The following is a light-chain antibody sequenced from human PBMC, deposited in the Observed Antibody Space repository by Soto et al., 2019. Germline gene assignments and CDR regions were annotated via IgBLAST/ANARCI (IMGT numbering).Light chain of an antibody. CDR2: EGS. V-gene: IGLV2-23*01. Sequence: QSALTHPASVSWSPGHSIAISCTGTSSDVGSYNLVSWYQQHPGKAPKLMIYEGSKRPSGVSNRFSGSKSGNTASLTISGLQAEDEADYYCCSYAGSSTLEVFGTGTKVT. CDR1: SSDVGSYNL. CDR3: CSYAGSSTLEV. J-gene: IGLJ1*01.